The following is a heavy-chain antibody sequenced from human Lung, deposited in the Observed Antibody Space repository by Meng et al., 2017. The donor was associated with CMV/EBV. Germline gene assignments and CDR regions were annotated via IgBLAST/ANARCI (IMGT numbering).Heavy chain of an antibody. CDR2: IKQDGSEK. CDR3: SSLSSNYGMDV. V-gene: IGHV3-7*01. CDR1: GFTFSNYW. Sequence: GESLKISCEVSGFTFSNYWMSWVRQAPGKGLEWVANIKQDGSEKNYVDSVRGRFTISRDNAKNSLWLHMNSLRAEDSAVYYCSSLSSNYGMDVWGQGTTVTVSS. J-gene: IGHJ6*02.